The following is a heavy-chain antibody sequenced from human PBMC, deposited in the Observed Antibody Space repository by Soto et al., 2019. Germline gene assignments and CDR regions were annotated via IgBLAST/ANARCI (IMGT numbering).Heavy chain of an antibody. CDR3: ARHRGFRVGQLVSETSFDY. Sequence: PSETLSLTCTVSGDSISSSSYYWGWIRQPPGKGLECIGCIYYSGSTYYNPSLKRRVTISVDTSKNQFSLKLSSVTAADTAVDYCARHRGFRVGQLVSETSFDYWGQGTLVTVSS. J-gene: IGHJ4*02. CDR2: IYYSGST. CDR1: GDSISSSSYY. D-gene: IGHD6-6*01. V-gene: IGHV4-39*01.